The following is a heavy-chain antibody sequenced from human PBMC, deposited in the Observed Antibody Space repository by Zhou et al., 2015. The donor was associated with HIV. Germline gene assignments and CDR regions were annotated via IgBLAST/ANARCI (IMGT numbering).Heavy chain of an antibody. D-gene: IGHD3/OR15-3a*01. CDR2: IIPIFDTA. CDR3: ARDRGFLDGSFDS. J-gene: IGHJ4*02. CDR1: GDTFNNYG. V-gene: IGHV1-69*12. Sequence: QVQLVQSGAEVKKPGSTVKVSCKASGDTFNNYGISWVRQAPGQGLEWMGGIIPIFDTANYAQKFQGRVTITADEPTSTAYMELSSLRSADTAVYYCARDRGFLDGSFDSWGQGTLVTVSS.